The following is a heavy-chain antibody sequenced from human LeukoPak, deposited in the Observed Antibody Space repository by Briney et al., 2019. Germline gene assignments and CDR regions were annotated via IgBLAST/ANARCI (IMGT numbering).Heavy chain of an antibody. CDR2: ISGSGGST. D-gene: IGHD2-8*01. CDR3: AREVLDIVEPGTNTIDY. V-gene: IGHV3-23*01. J-gene: IGHJ4*02. CDR1: GFTFSSYA. Sequence: GGSLRLSCAASGFTFSSYAMSWVRQAPGKGLEWVSAISGSGGSTYYADSVKGRFTISRDNSKNTLYLQMNSLRAEDTALYFCAREVLDIVEPGTNTIDYWGQGTRVTVSS.